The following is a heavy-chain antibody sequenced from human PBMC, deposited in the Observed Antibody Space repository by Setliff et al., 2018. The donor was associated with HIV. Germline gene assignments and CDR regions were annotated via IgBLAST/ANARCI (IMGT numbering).Heavy chain of an antibody. D-gene: IGHD3-22*01. Sequence: SETLSLTCAVSGYSISSGYYWGWIRQPPGKGLEWIGSIYHSGSTYYNPSLKSRVTISVDTSKNQFSLKLSSVTAADTAVYYCARAISPQYCGSSGYYLAWGQGTTVTVSS. CDR1: GYSISSGYY. J-gene: IGHJ6*02. CDR3: ARAISPQYCGSSGYYLA. CDR2: IYHSGST. V-gene: IGHV4-38-2*01.